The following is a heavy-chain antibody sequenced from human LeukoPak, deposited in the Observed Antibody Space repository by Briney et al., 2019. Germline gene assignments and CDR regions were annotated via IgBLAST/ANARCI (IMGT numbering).Heavy chain of an antibody. J-gene: IGHJ6*03. V-gene: IGHV4-39*07. D-gene: IGHD6-13*01. CDR2: IYYSGST. CDR1: GGSISSSSYY. CDR3: ARGWQQPDQNYYYYMDV. Sequence: PSETLSLTCTVSGGSISSSSYYWGWIRQPPGKGLEWIGSIYYSGSTYYNPSLKSRVTISVDTSKNQFSLKLSSVTAADTAVYYCARGWQQPDQNYYYYMDVWGKGTTVTVSS.